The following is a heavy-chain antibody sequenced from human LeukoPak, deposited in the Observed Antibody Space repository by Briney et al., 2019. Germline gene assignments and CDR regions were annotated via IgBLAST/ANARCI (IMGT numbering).Heavy chain of an antibody. D-gene: IGHD2-8*02. CDR1: GFTFSDFY. CDR2: ICGSGTDI. V-gene: IGHV3-11*01. Sequence: PGGSLRLSGAASGFTFSDFYMSWIRQAPGKGLEWLSYICGSGTDIKYADSVKGRFTISRDNAKKSLYLQMTSLRVEDAAVYYCARDRCTGAACSGYYHGMDVWGQGTTVTVSS. CDR3: ARDRCTGAACSGYYHGMDV. J-gene: IGHJ6*02.